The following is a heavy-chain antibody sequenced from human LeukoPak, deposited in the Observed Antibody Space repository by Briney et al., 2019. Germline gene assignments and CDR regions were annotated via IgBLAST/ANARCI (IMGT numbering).Heavy chain of an antibody. V-gene: IGHV4-34*01. D-gene: IGHD6-19*01. CDR1: GGSFSGYY. CDR2: INHSGST. J-gene: IGHJ6*02. Sequence: SETLSLTCAVYGGSFSGYYWSWIRQPPGKGLEWIGEINHSGSTNYNPSLKSRVTISVDTSKNQFSLKLSSVTAADTAVYYCARDLPVQWLVPYYYYCMDVWGQGTTVTVSS. CDR3: ARDLPVQWLVPYYYYCMDV.